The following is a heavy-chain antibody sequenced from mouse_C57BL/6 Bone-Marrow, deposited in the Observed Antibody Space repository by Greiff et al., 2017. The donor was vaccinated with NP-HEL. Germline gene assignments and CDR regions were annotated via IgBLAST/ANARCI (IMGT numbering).Heavy chain of an antibody. CDR1: GYTFTSYW. Sequence: QVQLQQPGAELVKPGASVKMSCKASGYTFTSYWITWVKQRPGQGLEWIGDIYPGSGSTNYNEKFKSKATLTVDTSSSTAYMQLSSLTSEDSAVYYGAQGEDAIYYDLYWYFDVWGTGTTVTVSS. J-gene: IGHJ1*03. D-gene: IGHD2-4*01. V-gene: IGHV1-55*01. CDR2: IYPGSGST. CDR3: AQGEDAIYYDLYWYFDV.